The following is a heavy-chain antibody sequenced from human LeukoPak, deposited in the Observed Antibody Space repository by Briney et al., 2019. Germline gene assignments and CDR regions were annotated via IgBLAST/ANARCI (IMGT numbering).Heavy chain of an antibody. CDR2: IYYSGST. CDR1: GGSISSYY. D-gene: IGHD2-2*01. V-gene: IGHV4-59*01. CDR3: AVVPAARNDYYGMDV. Sequence: PSETLSLTCTVSGGSISSYYWSWIRQPPGKGLEWIGYIYYSGSTNYNPSLKSRVTISVDTSKNQFSLKLGSVTAADTAVYYCAVVPAARNDYYGMDVWGQGTTVTVSS. J-gene: IGHJ6*02.